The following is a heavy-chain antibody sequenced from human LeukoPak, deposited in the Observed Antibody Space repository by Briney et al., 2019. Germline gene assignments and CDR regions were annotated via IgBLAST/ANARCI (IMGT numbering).Heavy chain of an antibody. CDR3: ARDFYGGKGAFDI. J-gene: IGHJ3*02. D-gene: IGHD4-23*01. CDR1: GYTFTVYY. Sequence: GASVTVSCTASGYTFTVYYMHWVRQAPGQGLEWMGWINPNSGGTNYAQKFQGRVTMTRDTSTSTVYMELSSLRSEDTAVYYCARDFYGGKGAFDIWGQGTMVTVSS. V-gene: IGHV1-2*02. CDR2: INPNSGGT.